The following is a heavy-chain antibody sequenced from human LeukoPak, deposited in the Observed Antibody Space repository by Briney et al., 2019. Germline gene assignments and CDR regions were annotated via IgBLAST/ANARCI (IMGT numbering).Heavy chain of an antibody. Sequence: ASVKVSCKASGYSFTNYGISWVRQAPGQGLEWMGWISGVYANTNYAQKFQGRVTMTTDTSRSTAYMELRSLRSDDTAVYYCGREGGGSNWPIDYWGQGALVTVSS. V-gene: IGHV1-18*01. CDR3: GREGGGSNWPIDY. J-gene: IGHJ4*02. D-gene: IGHD6-13*01. CDR2: ISGVYANT. CDR1: GYSFTNYG.